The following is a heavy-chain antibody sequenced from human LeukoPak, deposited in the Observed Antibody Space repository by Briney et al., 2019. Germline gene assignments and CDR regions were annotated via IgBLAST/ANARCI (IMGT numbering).Heavy chain of an antibody. V-gene: IGHV3-21*01. Sequence: GGSLRLSCAASGFTFSSYSMNWVRQAPGKGLEWVSSISSSSSYIYYADSVKGRFTISRDNAKNSLYLQMNSLRAEDTAVYYCARVSRIAAAGRSDYWGQGTLATVSS. D-gene: IGHD6-13*01. J-gene: IGHJ4*02. CDR3: ARVSRIAAAGRSDY. CDR1: GFTFSSYS. CDR2: ISSSSSYI.